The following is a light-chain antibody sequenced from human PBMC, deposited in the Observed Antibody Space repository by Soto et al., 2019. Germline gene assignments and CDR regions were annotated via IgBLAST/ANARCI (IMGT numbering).Light chain of an antibody. V-gene: IGLV2-8*01. CDR3: SSFVAGNNYWV. CDR1: SGDIGSYDY. CDR2: EVT. J-gene: IGLJ3*02. Sequence: QSVLTQPASVSGSPGQSITISCTGTSGDIGSYDYVSWFQQHPGKAPKLIIYEVTKRPSGVPDRFSASKSGNTASLTVSGLQAEDEADYYCSSFVAGNNYWVFGGGTKLTVL.